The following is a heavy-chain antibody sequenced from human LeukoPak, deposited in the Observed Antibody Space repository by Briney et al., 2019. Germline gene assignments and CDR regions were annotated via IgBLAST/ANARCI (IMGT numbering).Heavy chain of an antibody. V-gene: IGHV3-21*01. Sequence: PGGSLRLSCAASGFTFSSYSMNWVRQAPGKGLEWVSSISSSSSYIYYADSVMGRFTISRDNAKNSLYVQMNSLRAEDTAVYYCARARRVYDSSGYYYVGLDYWGQGTLVTVSS. CDR3: ARARRVYDSSGYYYVGLDY. CDR2: ISSSSSYI. D-gene: IGHD3-22*01. CDR1: GFTFSSYS. J-gene: IGHJ4*02.